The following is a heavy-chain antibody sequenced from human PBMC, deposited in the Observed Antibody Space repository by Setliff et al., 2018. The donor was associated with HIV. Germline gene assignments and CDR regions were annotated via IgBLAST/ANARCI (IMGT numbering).Heavy chain of an antibody. CDR1: GGSISTYY. J-gene: IGHJ4*02. V-gene: IGHV4-59*03. CDR2: VYYSGTT. Sequence: SETLSLTCTVSGGSISTYYWSWIRQPPGRGLEWIGYVYYSGTTNYNPSLKSRVTISVDTSKNQFSLSLNSVTAADTAVYYCARKHLFNVFDYWGQGTLVTVSS. CDR3: ARKHLFNVFDY.